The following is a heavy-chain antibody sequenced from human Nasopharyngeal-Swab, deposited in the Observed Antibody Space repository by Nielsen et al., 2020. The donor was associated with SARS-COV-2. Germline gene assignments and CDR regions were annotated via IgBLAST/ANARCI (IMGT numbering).Heavy chain of an antibody. V-gene: IGHV3-72*01. D-gene: IGHD5-24*01. J-gene: IGHJ2*01. Sequence: GESLKISCSVSGFILSDQYMDWVRQAPGKGLEWVGRSRKTANSYTTEYAASVKGRFGISRENSKNSLYLQMNSLKTEDTAVYYCARVYNDSRWYFDLWGRGTLVTVSS. CDR2: SRKTANSYTT. CDR1: GFILSDQY. CDR3: ARVYNDSRWYFDL.